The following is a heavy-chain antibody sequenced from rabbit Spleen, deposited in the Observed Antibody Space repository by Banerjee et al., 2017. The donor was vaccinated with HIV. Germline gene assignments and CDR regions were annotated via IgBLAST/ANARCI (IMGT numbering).Heavy chain of an antibody. J-gene: IGHJ4*01. CDR2: IYAAKGST. CDR1: GIDFTKYY. V-gene: IGHV1S7*01. D-gene: IGHD3-3*01. CDR3: ARDLVVAIGWNFNL. Sequence: QLTETGGGLVQPGGSLTLSCKASGIDFTKYYISWVRQAPGKGLEWIGIIYAAKGSTDYASWVNGRFTVSSDNAQSTVDLKMTSLTAADTATYFCARDLVVAIGWNFNLWGPGTLVTVS.